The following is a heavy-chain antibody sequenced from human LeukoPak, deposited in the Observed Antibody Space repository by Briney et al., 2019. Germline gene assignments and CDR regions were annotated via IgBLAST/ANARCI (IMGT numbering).Heavy chain of an antibody. D-gene: IGHD2-2*01. Sequence: GASVKVSCKASGYTFTGYYMHWVRQAPGQGLEWMGRINPNSGGTNYAQKFQGRVTMTRDTSISTAYMELSRLRSDDTAVYYCARVPGYCSSTSCPTNNYYYYGMDVWGQGTTVTVSS. CDR3: ARVPGYCSSTSCPTNNYYYYGMDV. CDR2: INPNSGGT. V-gene: IGHV1-2*06. CDR1: GYTFTGYY. J-gene: IGHJ6*02.